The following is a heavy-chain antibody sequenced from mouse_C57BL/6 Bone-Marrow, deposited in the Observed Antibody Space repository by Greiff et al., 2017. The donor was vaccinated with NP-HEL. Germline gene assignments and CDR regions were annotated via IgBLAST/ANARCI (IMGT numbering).Heavy chain of an antibody. CDR3: ASPFYYGSPYAMDY. D-gene: IGHD1-1*01. J-gene: IGHJ4*01. CDR2: ILPGSGST. CDR1: GYTFTGYW. Sequence: VKLQESGAELMKPGASVKLSCKATGYTFTGYWIEWVKQRPGHGLEWIGEILPGSGSTNYNEKFKGKATFTADTSSNTAYMQLSSLTTEDSAIYYCASPFYYGSPYAMDYWGQGTSVTVSS. V-gene: IGHV1-9*01.